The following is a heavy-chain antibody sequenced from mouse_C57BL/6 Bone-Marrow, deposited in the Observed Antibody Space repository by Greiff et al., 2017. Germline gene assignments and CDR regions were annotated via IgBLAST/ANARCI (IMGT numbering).Heavy chain of an antibody. V-gene: IGHV1-42*01. Sequence: DVQLQESGPELVKPGASVKISCKASGYSFTGYYMNWVKQSPEKSLEWIGEINPSTGGTTYNQKFKAKATLTVDKSSSTAYMQLKSLTSEDSAVYYCAEANWAWLAYWGQGTLVTVSA. CDR2: INPSTGGT. D-gene: IGHD4-1*01. CDR3: AEANWAWLAY. J-gene: IGHJ3*01. CDR1: GYSFTGYY.